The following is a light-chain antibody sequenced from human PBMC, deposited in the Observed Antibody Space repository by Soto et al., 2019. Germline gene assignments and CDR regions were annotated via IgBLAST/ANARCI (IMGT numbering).Light chain of an antibody. Sequence: QSVLTHPPSVSAAPGQKVTISCSVSSSNIGNNYVSWYQQLPGAAPKLLIDDNDKRPSGIPDRFSGSKSGTSATLGITGLQTGDEADYFCGTWDSSLSVVVFGGGTKLTVL. J-gene: IGLJ2*01. CDR3: GTWDSSLSVVV. CDR2: DND. V-gene: IGLV1-51*01. CDR1: SSNIGNNY.